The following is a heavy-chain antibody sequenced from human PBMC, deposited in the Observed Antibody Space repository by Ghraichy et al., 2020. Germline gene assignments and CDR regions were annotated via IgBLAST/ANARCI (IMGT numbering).Heavy chain of an antibody. CDR3: ARCRSYCGGDCYSSRAYYYYGMDV. V-gene: IGHV4-34*01. D-gene: IGHD2-21*02. CDR1: GGSFSGYY. Sequence: SETLSLTCAVYGGSFSGYYWSWIRQPPGKGLEWIGEINHSGSTNYNPSLKSRVTISVDTSKNQFSLKLSSVTAADTAVYYCARCRSYCGGDCYSSRAYYYYGMDVWGQGTTVTVSS. J-gene: IGHJ6*02. CDR2: INHSGST.